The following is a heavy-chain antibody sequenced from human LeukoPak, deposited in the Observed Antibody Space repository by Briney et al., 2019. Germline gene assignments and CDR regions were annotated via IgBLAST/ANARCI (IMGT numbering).Heavy chain of an antibody. Sequence: GRSLRLSCAASGFTFSSYWMHWVRQAPGKGLVWVSRINSDGSSTSYADSVKGRFTISRDNAKNTLYLQMNSLRAEDTAVYYCARDRYCSGGSCYLNFDYWGQGTLVTVSS. CDR1: GFTFSSYW. CDR3: ARDRYCSGGSCYLNFDY. J-gene: IGHJ4*02. CDR2: INSDGSST. D-gene: IGHD2-15*01. V-gene: IGHV3-74*01.